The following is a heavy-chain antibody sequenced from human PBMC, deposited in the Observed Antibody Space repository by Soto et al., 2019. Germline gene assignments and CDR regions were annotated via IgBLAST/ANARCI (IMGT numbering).Heavy chain of an antibody. Sequence: QVQLVESGGGVVQPGGSLRLSCAASGFTFSSYGMHWVRQAPGKGLEWVAVIWYDGSNKYYADSVKGRFTISRDNSKNTLYLQRNSLRAEDTAVYYCARDKYGDYFYYGMDVWGQGTTVTVSS. CDR1: GFTFSSYG. CDR3: ARDKYGDYFYYGMDV. J-gene: IGHJ6*02. V-gene: IGHV3-33*01. D-gene: IGHD4-17*01. CDR2: IWYDGSNK.